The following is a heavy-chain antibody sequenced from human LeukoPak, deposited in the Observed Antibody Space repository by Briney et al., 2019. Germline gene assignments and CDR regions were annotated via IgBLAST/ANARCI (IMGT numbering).Heavy chain of an antibody. CDR1: GYTFTDYW. D-gene: IGHD3-10*01. CDR3: ARPHYYGSGGYYMVYYDY. Sequence: GASVKASCKASGYTFTDYWMQWVRQAPGQGLEWMGWINPNSGGTNYAQKFQGRVTMSTDTAISTAYMELSGLTSDDTAVYFCARPHYYGSGGYYMVYYDYWGQGTLVTVSS. V-gene: IGHV1-2*02. J-gene: IGHJ4*02. CDR2: INPNSGGT.